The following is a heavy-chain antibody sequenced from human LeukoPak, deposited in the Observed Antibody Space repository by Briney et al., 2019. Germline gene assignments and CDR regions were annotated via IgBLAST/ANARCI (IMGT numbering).Heavy chain of an antibody. D-gene: IGHD6-19*01. CDR2: IRGSGDPA. V-gene: IGHV3-23*01. J-gene: IGHJ4*02. CDR3: AKDLSSGAGRGFDH. Sequence: GGSLRLSCVASGFPFSAYAMSWVRQAPNKGLEWVSGIRGSGDPAYYAESVKGRFTVYRDNFRNIVYLQMNSLRAEDTALYYCAKDLSSGAGRGFDHWGQGTLVSVSS. CDR1: GFPFSAYA.